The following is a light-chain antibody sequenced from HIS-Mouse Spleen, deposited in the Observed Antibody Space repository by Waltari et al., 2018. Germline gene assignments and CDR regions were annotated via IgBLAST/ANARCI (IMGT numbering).Light chain of an antibody. CDR1: ALQKKY. CDR3: YSTDSSGNHRV. V-gene: IGLV3-10*01. CDR2: EDS. J-gene: IGLJ2*01. Sequence: SYELTQPPSVSVSPDQPARITCSGDALQKKYAFWDQQKSGQAPVLVIYEDSKRPSGIPERFSGSSSGTMATLTISGAQVEDEADYYCYSTDSSGNHRVFGGGTKLTVL.